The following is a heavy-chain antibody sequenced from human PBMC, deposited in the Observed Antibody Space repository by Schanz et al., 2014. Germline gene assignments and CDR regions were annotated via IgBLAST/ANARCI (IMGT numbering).Heavy chain of an antibody. CDR1: GYTFTNFF. J-gene: IGHJ3*01. Sequence: QVHLVQSGAEVHKPGASLKISCKASGYTFTNFFLHWVRQAPGQGLEWMGWISPYTGNTHYFDKMEGRVTMTTDTSTSTAYMELSSLRSDDTAMYYCATMWGYCTATACQILEVLDVWGQGTMVTVSS. V-gene: IGHV1-18*04. D-gene: IGHD2-8*02. CDR2: ISPYTGNT. CDR3: ATMWGYCTATACQILEVLDV.